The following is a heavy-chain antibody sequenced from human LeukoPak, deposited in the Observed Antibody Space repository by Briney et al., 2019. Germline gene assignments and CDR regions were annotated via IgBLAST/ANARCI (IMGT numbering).Heavy chain of an antibody. CDR3: AKTTAGYSSGRYPGWPVDY. D-gene: IGHD6-19*01. V-gene: IGHV3-23*01. Sequence: PGGSLRLPCAASGFTFRSYAMYWVRQAPGKGLEWVSGISGCGGGTFYADSVKGRFTISRDNSKNTVYLQMNSLRADDTAVYYCAKTTAGYSSGRYPGWPVDYWGQGTLVTVSS. J-gene: IGHJ4*02. CDR1: GFTFRSYA. CDR2: ISGCGGGT.